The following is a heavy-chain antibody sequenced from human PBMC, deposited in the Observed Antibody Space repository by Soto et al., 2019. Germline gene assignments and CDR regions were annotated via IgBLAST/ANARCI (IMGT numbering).Heavy chain of an antibody. D-gene: IGHD3-10*01. CDR3: TRTTMVRGVIRDYYYYGMDV. CDR1: GFTFGDYA. CDR2: IRSKAYGGTT. V-gene: IGHV3-49*04. Sequence: GGSLRLSCTASGFTFGDYAMSWVRQAPGKGLEWVGFIRSKAYGGTTEYAASVKGRFTISRDDSKSIAYLQMNSLKTEDTAVYYCTRTTMVRGVIRDYYYYGMDVWGQGTTVTVSS. J-gene: IGHJ6*02.